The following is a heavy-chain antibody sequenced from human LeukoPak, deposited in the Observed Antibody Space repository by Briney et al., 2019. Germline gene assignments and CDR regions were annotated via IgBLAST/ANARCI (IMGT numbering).Heavy chain of an antibody. Sequence: NPGGSLRLSCAASGFTFSSYSMNWVRQAPGKGLEWVSSISSSSSYIYYADSVKGRFTISRDNAKNSLYLQMNSLRGEDTAVYYCARDELGYCSSTSCPRNYGMDVWGKGTTVTVSS. CDR3: ARDELGYCSSTSCPRNYGMDV. J-gene: IGHJ6*04. D-gene: IGHD2-2*03. CDR2: ISSSSSYI. CDR1: GFTFSSYS. V-gene: IGHV3-21*01.